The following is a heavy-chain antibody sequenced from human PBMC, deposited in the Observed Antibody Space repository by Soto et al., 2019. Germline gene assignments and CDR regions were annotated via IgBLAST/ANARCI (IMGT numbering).Heavy chain of an antibody. CDR3: ARRYYDILTGYYRYNWFDP. J-gene: IGHJ5*02. CDR2: INHSGST. Sequence: SETLSLTCAVYGGSFSGYYWSWIRQPPGKGLEWIGEINHSGSTNYNPSLKSRVTISVDTSKNQFSLKLSSVTAADTAVYYCARRYYDILTGYYRYNWFDPWGQGTLVTVSS. D-gene: IGHD3-9*01. CDR1: GGSFSGYY. V-gene: IGHV4-34*01.